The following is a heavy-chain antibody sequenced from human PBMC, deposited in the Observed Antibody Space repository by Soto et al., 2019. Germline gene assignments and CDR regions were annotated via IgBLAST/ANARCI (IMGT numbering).Heavy chain of an antibody. CDR1: GYNYDTYW. CDR3: ARSYYDSSGYYYDMDY. D-gene: IGHD3-22*01. CDR2: IFPRDSDT. Sequence: GESLKISCKGSGYNYDTYWIAWVRQMPGKGLEWMGIIFPRDSDTRYRPSFQGQVTISADRSTTTAYLQWYSLKASDTAMYYCARSYYDSSGYYYDMDYWRHGTLVTVS. V-gene: IGHV5-51*01. J-gene: IGHJ4*01.